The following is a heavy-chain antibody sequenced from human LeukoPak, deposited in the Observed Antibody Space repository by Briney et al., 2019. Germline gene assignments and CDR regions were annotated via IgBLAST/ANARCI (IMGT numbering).Heavy chain of an antibody. V-gene: IGHV4-30-2*01. CDR3: ARLRIVVVAYAFDI. CDR2: IYHSGST. J-gene: IGHJ3*02. D-gene: IGHD2-21*01. Sequence: SETLPLTCTVSGGSISSGGYYWSWIRQPPGKGLEWIGYIYHSGSTYYNPSLKSRVTISVDTSKNQFSLKLSSVTAADTAVYYCARLRIVVVAYAFDIWGQGTMVTVSS. CDR1: GGSISSGGYY.